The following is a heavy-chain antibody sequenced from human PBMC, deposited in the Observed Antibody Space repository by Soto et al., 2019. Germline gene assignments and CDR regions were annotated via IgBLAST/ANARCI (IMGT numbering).Heavy chain of an antibody. CDR3: VRSDGYNFNWLDS. CDR2: MNPNSGNT. CDR1: GYTFATYD. Sequence: VQLVQSGAEVKTPGASVKVSCKASGYTFATYDINWVRQAPGQGLEWMGWMNPNSGNTGYAQKFQGRLTMTRDTALSVAHMELSSLRKEDTAVYYCVRSDGYNFNWLDSWGQGTLVPGSA. V-gene: IGHV1-8*01. D-gene: IGHD2-21*01. J-gene: IGHJ5*01.